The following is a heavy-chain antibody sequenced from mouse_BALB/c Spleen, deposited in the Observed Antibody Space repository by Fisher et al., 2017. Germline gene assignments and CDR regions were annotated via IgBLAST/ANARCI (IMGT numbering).Heavy chain of an antibody. D-gene: IGHD1-1*01. V-gene: IGHV1-18*01. Sequence: KFKGKATLTVDKSSSTAYMELRSLTSEDTAVYYCARVHYGYAMDYWGQGTSGTVSS. J-gene: IGHJ4*01. CDR3: ARVHYGYAMDY.